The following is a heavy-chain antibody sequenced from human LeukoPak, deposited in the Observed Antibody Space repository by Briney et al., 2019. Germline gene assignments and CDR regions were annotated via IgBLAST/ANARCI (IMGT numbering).Heavy chain of an antibody. J-gene: IGHJ3*02. Sequence: SETLSLTCTVSGGSINSYYWSWIRQPPGKGLEWIGYIYYSGSTYSNPSLKSRVTISLDTSKNQFSLRLSSVTAADTAVYYCARRVGHSYGVTGAGAFDIWGQGTVVTVSS. V-gene: IGHV4-59*01. CDR3: ARRVGHSYGVTGAGAFDI. CDR2: IYYSGST. D-gene: IGHD5-18*01. CDR1: GGSINSYY.